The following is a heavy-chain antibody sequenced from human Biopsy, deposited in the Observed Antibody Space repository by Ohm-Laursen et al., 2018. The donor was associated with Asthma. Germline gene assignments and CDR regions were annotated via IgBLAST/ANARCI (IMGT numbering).Heavy chain of an antibody. Sequence: SLRLSCAASGFTFSDYYMSWIRQAPGKGLEWVSYISSSGSTIYYEDSVKGRFTISRDNAKNSLYLQMNSLRAEDTAVYYCARDREVYGSGIGALYYYYYYGMDVWGQGTTVTLSS. J-gene: IGHJ6*02. CDR3: ARDREVYGSGIGALYYYYYYGMDV. D-gene: IGHD3-10*01. CDR2: ISSSGSTI. CDR1: GFTFSDYY. V-gene: IGHV3-11*01.